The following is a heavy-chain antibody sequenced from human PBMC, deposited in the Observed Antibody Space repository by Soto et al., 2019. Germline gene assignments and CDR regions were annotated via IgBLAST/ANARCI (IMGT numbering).Heavy chain of an antibody. CDR3: ARRTVGYSSSWYVTDYYYGMDV. J-gene: IGHJ6*02. CDR1: GGSISSGGYS. V-gene: IGHV4-39*01. D-gene: IGHD6-13*01. Sequence: ETLSLTCAVSGGSISSGGYSWGWIRQPPGKGLEWIGSIYYSGSTYYNPSLKSRVTISVDTSKNQFSLKLSSVTAADTAVYYCARRTVGYSSSWYVTDYYYGMDVWGQGTTVTVSS. CDR2: IYYSGST.